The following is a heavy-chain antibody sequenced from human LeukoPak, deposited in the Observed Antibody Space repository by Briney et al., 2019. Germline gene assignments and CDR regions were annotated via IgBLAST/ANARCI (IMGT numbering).Heavy chain of an antibody. CDR2: INPSGGST. D-gene: IGHD2-15*01. J-gene: IGHJ5*02. V-gene: IGHV1-46*01. CDR3: ARDVVVVAATPWFDP. Sequence: GASVKVSCKASGYTFTSYYMHWVRQAPGQGLEWMGIINPSGGSTSYAQKFQGRVTMTRDTSTSTVYMELSSLRSEDTAVYYCARDVVVVAATPWFDPWGQGTLVTVSS. CDR1: GYTFTSYY.